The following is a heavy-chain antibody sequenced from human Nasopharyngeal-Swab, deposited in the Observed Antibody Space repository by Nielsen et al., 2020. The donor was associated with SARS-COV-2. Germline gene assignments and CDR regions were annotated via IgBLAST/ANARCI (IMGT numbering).Heavy chain of an antibody. CDR3: ARRVARAPRHEGDYYYGMDV. V-gene: IGHV4-39*01. CDR2: IYYSGST. D-gene: IGHD3-16*01. Sequence: WIRQPPGKGLEWIGSIYYSGSTYHNPSLKSRVTISVDTSKNQFSLKLSSVTAADTAVYYYARRVARAPRHEGDYYYGMDVWGQGTTVTVSS. J-gene: IGHJ6*02.